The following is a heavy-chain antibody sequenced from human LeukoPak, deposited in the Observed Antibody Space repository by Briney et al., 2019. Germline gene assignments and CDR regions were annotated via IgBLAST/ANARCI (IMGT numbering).Heavy chain of an antibody. V-gene: IGHV3-30*02. CDR1: GFTFSSYG. CDR3: AKKYSTGLDP. CDR2: IRYGGSNK. D-gene: IGHD1-26*01. J-gene: IGHJ5*02. Sequence: GGSLRLSCAASGFTFSSYGMHWVRQAPGKGLEWVAFIRYGGSNKYYADSVKGRFTISRDNSKNTLYLQMNSLRAEDTAVYYCAKKYSTGLDPWGQGTLVTVSS.